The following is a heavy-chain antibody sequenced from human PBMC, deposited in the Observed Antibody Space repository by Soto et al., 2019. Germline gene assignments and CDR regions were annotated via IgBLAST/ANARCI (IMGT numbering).Heavy chain of an antibody. CDR3: AGGGVRGVITRTRDYYGMDV. Sequence: GESLKISCKSSGYSFTSYWIGWVRQMPGKGLEWMGIIYPDDSDTRYSPSFQGQVTISADKSISTAYLQWSSLKASDTAMYYCAGGGVRGVITRTRDYYGMDVWGQGTTVTVS. D-gene: IGHD3-10*01. V-gene: IGHV5-51*01. J-gene: IGHJ6*02. CDR2: IYPDDSDT. CDR1: GYSFTSYW.